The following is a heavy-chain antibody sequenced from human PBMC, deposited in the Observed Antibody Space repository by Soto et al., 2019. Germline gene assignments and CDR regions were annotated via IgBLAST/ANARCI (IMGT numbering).Heavy chain of an antibody. CDR1: GCSISSYY. D-gene: IGHD6-13*01. Sequence: PSETLSLTCTVSGCSISSYYWSWIRQPPGKGLEWIGYIYYSGSTNYNPSLKSRVTISVDTSKNQFSLKLSSVTAADTAVYYCARLNQQQAHYYYYYYMDVWGKGTTVTVSS. V-gene: IGHV4-59*08. CDR2: IYYSGST. J-gene: IGHJ6*03. CDR3: ARLNQQQAHYYYYYYMDV.